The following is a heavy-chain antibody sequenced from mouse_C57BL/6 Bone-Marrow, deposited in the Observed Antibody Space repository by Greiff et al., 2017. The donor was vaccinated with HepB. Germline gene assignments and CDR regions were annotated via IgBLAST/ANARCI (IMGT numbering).Heavy chain of an antibody. D-gene: IGHD1-1*01. CDR3: ARLRVTTVVAPFDY. CDR2: INPSSGYT. V-gene: IGHV1-7*01. J-gene: IGHJ2*01. CDR1: GYTFTSYW. Sequence: QVHVKQSGAELAKPGASVKLSCKASGYTFTSYWMHWVKQRPGQGLEWIGYINPSSGYTKYNQKFKDKATLTADKSSSTAYMQLSSLTYEDSAVYYCARLRVTTVVAPFDYWGQGTTLTVSS.